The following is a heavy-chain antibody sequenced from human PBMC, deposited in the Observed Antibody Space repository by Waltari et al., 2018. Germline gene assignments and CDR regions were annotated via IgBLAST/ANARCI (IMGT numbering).Heavy chain of an antibody. Sequence: TFSTYAMHWVRQAPGKGLEWVAVISYDGSNKYYADSVKGRFTISRDNSKNTLYLQMNSLRPEDTAVFYCARDRAAAGIDYYSYYGMDVWGQGTTVTVYS. V-gene: IGHV3-30-3*01. CDR2: ISYDGSNK. CDR3: ARDRAAAGIDYYSYYGMDV. J-gene: IGHJ6*02. CDR1: TFSTYA. D-gene: IGHD6-13*01.